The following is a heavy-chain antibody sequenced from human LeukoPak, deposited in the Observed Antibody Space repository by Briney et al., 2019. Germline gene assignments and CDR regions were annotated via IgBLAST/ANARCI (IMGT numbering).Heavy chain of an antibody. CDR3: AKGSSYYGSGSHFDY. V-gene: IGHV3-23*01. CDR1: GFTFSSYA. Sequence: PGGSLRLSCAACGFTFSSYAMNWVRQAPGKGLEWVSAISGSGSITYYEDSVKGRFTISRDNSKNTLYLQMNSLRAEDTAVYYCAKGSSYYGSGSHFDYWGQGTLVTVSS. J-gene: IGHJ4*02. CDR2: ISGSGSIT. D-gene: IGHD3-10*01.